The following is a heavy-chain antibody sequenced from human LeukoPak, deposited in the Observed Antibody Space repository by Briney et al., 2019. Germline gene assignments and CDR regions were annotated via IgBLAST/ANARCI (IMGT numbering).Heavy chain of an antibody. Sequence: GGSLRLSCVVSGFTLSTSIMHWLRQAPGKRPEWVALISHDESNKDYADSVKGRFTVSRDTSKNTLYLQMNSLRAEDTAVYFCAKSHSSSWSELGSWGQGTLVTVSS. CDR2: ISHDESNK. D-gene: IGHD6-13*01. CDR1: GFTLSTSI. J-gene: IGHJ5*02. CDR3: AKSHSSSWSELGS. V-gene: IGHV3-30*04.